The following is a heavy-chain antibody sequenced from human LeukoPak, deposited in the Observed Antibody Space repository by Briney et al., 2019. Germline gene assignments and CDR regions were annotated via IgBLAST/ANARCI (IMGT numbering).Heavy chain of an antibody. D-gene: IGHD3-10*01. J-gene: IGHJ5*02. V-gene: IGHV1-46*01. CDR1: GYTFTSYY. CDR3: ARDGVGLNWFDP. Sequence: ASVKVSCKASGYTFTSYYMHWVRHAPGQGLEWMGIINPSGGSTSYAQKFQGRVTMTRDMSTSTVYMELSSLRSEDTAVYYCARDGVGLNWFDPWGQGTLVTVSS. CDR2: INPSGGST.